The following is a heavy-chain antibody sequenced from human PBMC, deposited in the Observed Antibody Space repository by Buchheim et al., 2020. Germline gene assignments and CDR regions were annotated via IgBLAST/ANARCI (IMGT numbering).Heavy chain of an antibody. CDR2: INPNSGGT. Sequence: QVQLVQSGAEVKKPGASVKVSCKASGYTFTGYYMHWVRQAPGQGLEWMGWINPNSGGTNYAQKFQGWVTMTRDTSTSTVYMELSSLRSEDTAVYYCAREDIVVVPAAILATQYYYYYGMDVWGQGTT. V-gene: IGHV1-2*04. J-gene: IGHJ6*02. CDR3: AREDIVVVPAAILATQYYYYYGMDV. CDR1: GYTFTGYY. D-gene: IGHD2-2*02.